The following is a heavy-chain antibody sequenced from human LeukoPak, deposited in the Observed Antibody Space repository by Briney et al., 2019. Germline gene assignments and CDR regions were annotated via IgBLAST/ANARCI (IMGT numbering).Heavy chain of an antibody. D-gene: IGHD2-2*01. Sequence: SETLSLTCTVSGGSISSGGYYWSWIRQPPGKGLEWIGYIYHSGSTYYNPSLKSRVTMSVDTSKNQFSLKLSSVTAADTAVYYCARDNYCSSTNCYLAWFDPWGQGTLVTVSS. CDR2: IYHSGST. V-gene: IGHV4-30-2*01. CDR3: ARDNYCSSTNCYLAWFDP. J-gene: IGHJ5*02. CDR1: GGSISSGGYY.